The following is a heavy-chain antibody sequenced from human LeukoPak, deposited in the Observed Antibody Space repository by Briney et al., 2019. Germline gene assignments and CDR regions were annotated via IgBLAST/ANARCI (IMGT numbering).Heavy chain of an antibody. CDR2: INPNSGGT. CDR3: AGDYDFWSGYYGAFDI. V-gene: IGHV1-2*02. D-gene: IGHD3-3*01. J-gene: IGHJ3*02. CDR1: GYTFTGYY. Sequence: AXVKVSCKASGYTFTGYYMHWVRQAPGQGLEWMGWINPNSGGTNYAQKFQGRVTMNRDTSISTAYMELSRLRSDDTAVYYCAGDYDFWSGYYGAFDIWGQGTMVTVSS.